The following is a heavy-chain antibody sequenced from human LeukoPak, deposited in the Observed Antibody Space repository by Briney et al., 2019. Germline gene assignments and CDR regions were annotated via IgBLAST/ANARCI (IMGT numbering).Heavy chain of an antibody. CDR1: GFTFSSYS. D-gene: IGHD1-20*01. V-gene: IGHV3-48*01. Sequence: GGSLRLSCVAYGFTFSSYSMNWVRQAPGKGLEWVSYISSGSRTIYYADSVKGRFTVSRDNAKNSLYLQMNSLRAGDTAAYYCARESITGHRDFDYWGQGTLVTVSS. CDR2: ISSGSRTI. CDR3: ARESITGHRDFDY. J-gene: IGHJ4*02.